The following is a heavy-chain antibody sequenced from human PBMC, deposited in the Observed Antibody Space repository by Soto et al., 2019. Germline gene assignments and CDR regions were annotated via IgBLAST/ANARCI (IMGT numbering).Heavy chain of an antibody. V-gene: IGHV4-34*01. CDR3: ARWRWFGEFANFYYYSGMDV. Sequence: SETLSLTCAVYGGSFSGYYWSWIRQPPGKGLEWIGEINHSGSTNYNPSLKSRVTISVDTSKNQFSLKLSSVTAADTAVYYCARWRWFGEFANFYYYSGMDVWGQGTTVTVSS. D-gene: IGHD3-10*01. CDR1: GGSFSGYY. J-gene: IGHJ6*02. CDR2: INHSGST.